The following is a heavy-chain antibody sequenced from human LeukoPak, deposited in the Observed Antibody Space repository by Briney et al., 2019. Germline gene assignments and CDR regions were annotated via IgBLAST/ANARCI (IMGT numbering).Heavy chain of an antibody. Sequence: GRSLRLSCAASGFTFSRYAIHWVRQAPGKGLEWVAVISYDGGNKYYADSVKGRFTVSRDNAKNSLFLQMNSPRAEDTAVYYCVRVKGSYFDYWGQGALVTVSS. CDR3: VRVKGSYFDY. V-gene: IGHV3-30*04. CDR2: ISYDGGNK. D-gene: IGHD2-15*01. J-gene: IGHJ4*02. CDR1: GFTFSRYA.